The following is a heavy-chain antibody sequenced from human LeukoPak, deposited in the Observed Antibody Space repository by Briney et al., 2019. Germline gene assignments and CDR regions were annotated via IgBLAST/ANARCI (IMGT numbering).Heavy chain of an antibody. CDR1: GFTFSSYA. Sequence: GGSLRLSCAASGFTFSSYAMSWVRQAPGKGLEWVAFIRYDGSNKYYADSVKGRFTISRDNSKNTLYLQMNSLRAEDTAVYYCAKVVQLDWLGGAFDIWGQGTMVTVSS. CDR3: AKVVQLDWLGGAFDI. D-gene: IGHD3/OR15-3a*01. V-gene: IGHV3-30*02. CDR2: IRYDGSNK. J-gene: IGHJ3*02.